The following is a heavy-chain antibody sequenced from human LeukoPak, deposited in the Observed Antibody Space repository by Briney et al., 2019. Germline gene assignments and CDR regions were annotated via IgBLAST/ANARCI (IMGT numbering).Heavy chain of an antibody. D-gene: IGHD4-17*01. CDR1: GGSISSYY. Sequence: SETLSLTCTVSGGSISSYYWSWIRQPAGKGLEWIGRIYTSGSTNYNPSLKSRVTMSVGTSKNQFSLKLSSVTAADTAVYYCARETEDYGDFYALQYFDLWGRGTLVTVSS. CDR3: ARETEDYGDFYALQYFDL. CDR2: IYTSGST. J-gene: IGHJ2*01. V-gene: IGHV4-4*07.